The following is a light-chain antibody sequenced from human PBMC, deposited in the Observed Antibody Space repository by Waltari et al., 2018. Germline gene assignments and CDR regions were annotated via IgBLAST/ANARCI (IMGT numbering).Light chain of an antibody. CDR1: KLGDKY. CDR3: QAWDSSTGGV. CDR2: QDS. J-gene: IGLJ2*01. V-gene: IGLV3-1*01. Sequence: SYELTQPPSVSVSPGQTASIPCSGDKLGDKYACWYQQKPGQSPVLVIYQDSKRPSGIPERFSGSNSGNTATLTISGTQAMDEADYYCQAWDSSTGGVFGGGTKLTVL.